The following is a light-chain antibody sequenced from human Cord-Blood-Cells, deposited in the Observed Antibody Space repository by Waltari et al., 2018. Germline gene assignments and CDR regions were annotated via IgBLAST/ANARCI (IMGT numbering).Light chain of an antibody. V-gene: IGKV4-1*01. CDR1: QSVLYSSNNKNY. CDR2: WAC. Sequence: DIVMTQSPDSSAVSLGERASMYCNSSQSVLYSSNNKNYLAWYQQKPGQPPKLLIYWACTRQSGVPDRFSGSGSGTEFTLTSSRLQAEDVGGYYCEQYYRTHPAFGRGTKVVIK. J-gene: IGKJ4*01. CDR3: EQYYRTHPA.